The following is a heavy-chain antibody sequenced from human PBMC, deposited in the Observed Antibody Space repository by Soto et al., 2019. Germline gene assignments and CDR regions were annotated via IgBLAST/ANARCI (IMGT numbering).Heavy chain of an antibody. J-gene: IGHJ6*02. Sequence: SETLSLTXTVSGGSISSSSYYWGWIRQPPGKGLEWIGSIYYSGSTYYNPSLKSRVTISVDTSKNQFSLKLSSVTAADTAVYYCARKIAAAGIKNYYYYGMDVWGQGTTVTVSS. V-gene: IGHV4-39*01. CDR2: IYYSGST. CDR1: GGSISSSSYY. CDR3: ARKIAAAGIKNYYYYGMDV. D-gene: IGHD6-13*01.